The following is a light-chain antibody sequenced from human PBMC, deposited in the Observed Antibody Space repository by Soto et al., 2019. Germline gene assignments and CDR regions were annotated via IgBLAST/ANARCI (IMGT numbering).Light chain of an antibody. CDR1: QSISSW. CDR2: KAS. J-gene: IGKJ1*01. CDR3: QQYNSYRRT. V-gene: IGKV1-5*03. Sequence: DIQMTPSPSTLSASVGDRVTITCRTSQSISSWLAWYQQKTGKAPKLLIYKASSLESGVPSRFSGSGSGTEVTLTIISLQPDDFETYYCQQYNSYRRTFGQGNKVEIK.